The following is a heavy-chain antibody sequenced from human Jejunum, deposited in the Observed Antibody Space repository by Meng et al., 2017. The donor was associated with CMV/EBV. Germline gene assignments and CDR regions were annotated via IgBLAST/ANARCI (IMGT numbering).Heavy chain of an antibody. D-gene: IGHD1-26*01. Sequence: SGFTLTIYATHWVRQAPGKGLEWVPLISYDVSHNYYADSVEGRFPITRDTSKNTQYLQMNSLRAEDTAIYYCARDRSGVGWEGIDYWGQGTLVTVSS. J-gene: IGHJ4*02. CDR2: ISYDVSHN. CDR1: GFTLTIYA. CDR3: ARDRSGVGWEGIDY. V-gene: IGHV3-30*04.